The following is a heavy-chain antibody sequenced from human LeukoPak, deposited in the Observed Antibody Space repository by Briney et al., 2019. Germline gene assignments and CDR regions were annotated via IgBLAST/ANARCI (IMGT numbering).Heavy chain of an antibody. CDR3: AELGITMIGGV. Sequence: GGSLRLSCVASGFTFSSYWMSWVRRAPGKGLEWVASIKHDASEKHYVDSVKGRFTISRDNAKNSLYLQMNSLRAEDTAVYYCAELGITMIGGVWGKGTTVTISS. J-gene: IGHJ6*04. CDR1: GFTFSSYW. CDR2: IKHDASEK. D-gene: IGHD3-10*02. V-gene: IGHV3-7*01.